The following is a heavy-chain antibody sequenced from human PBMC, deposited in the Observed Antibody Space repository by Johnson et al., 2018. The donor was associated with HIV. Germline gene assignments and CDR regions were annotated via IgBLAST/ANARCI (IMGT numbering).Heavy chain of an antibody. CDR2: ISDDGNNK. V-gene: IGHV3-30-3*01. CDR1: GFRFSTYA. Sequence: QVQLVESGGGVVQPGRSLRLSCAASGFRFSTYALHWVRQTPGKGLEWVALISDDGNNKYYADSVKGRFTISRDNSKNTLYLQMNSLRAEDTAVYYCAKGGGDCYSDDAFDIWGQGTMVTVSS. J-gene: IGHJ3*02. D-gene: IGHD2-21*01. CDR3: AKGGGDCYSDDAFDI.